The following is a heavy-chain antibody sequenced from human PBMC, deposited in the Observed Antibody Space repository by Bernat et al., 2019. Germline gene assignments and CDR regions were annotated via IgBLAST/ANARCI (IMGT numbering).Heavy chain of an antibody. J-gene: IGHJ5*02. V-gene: IGHV3-7*03. CDR1: GFTFTTYW. Sequence: EVQLVESGGGLVQPGGSLRLSCAASGFTFTTYWMNWVRQPPGKGLEWVANIDQDGSQKYYVDSVKGRFTISRDNAENSLYLQMNSLRAEDTAVYYCAKAPLRGSSGWYWFDPWGQGTLVTVSS. CDR3: AKAPLRGSSGWYWFDP. CDR2: IDQDGSQK. D-gene: IGHD6-19*01.